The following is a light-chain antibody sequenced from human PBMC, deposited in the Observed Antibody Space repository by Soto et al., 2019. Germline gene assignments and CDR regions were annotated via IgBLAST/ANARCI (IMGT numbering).Light chain of an antibody. Sequence: MNQSPSSLSATDGEKIIITCRASRDVGSDVSWYQQKPGQAPKLLIYAASNLYTGVPSRFSGSRSGTEFTLTISSLQPEDFASYYCPQDYGDSWTFGQGANADI. CDR2: AAS. V-gene: IGKV1-6*01. CDR1: RDVGSD. CDR3: PQDYGDSWT. J-gene: IGKJ1*01.